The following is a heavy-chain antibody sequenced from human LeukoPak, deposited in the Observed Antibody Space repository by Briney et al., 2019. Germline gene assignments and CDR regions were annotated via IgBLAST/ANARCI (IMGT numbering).Heavy chain of an antibody. J-gene: IGHJ4*02. CDR1: GFTFNDYS. CDR2: ISSSGSTI. Sequence: GGSLRLSCAASGFTFNDYSMTWIRQAPGKGLEWVSYISSSGSTIYYADSVKGRFTISRNNAKNSLYLQMNSLRAEDTAVYYCARRMYINYCFDYWGQGTLVTVSS. CDR3: ARRMYINYCFDY. D-gene: IGHD1-1*01. V-gene: IGHV3-11*04.